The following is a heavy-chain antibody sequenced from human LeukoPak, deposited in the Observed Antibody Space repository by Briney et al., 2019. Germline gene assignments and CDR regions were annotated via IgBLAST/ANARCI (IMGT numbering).Heavy chain of an antibody. CDR3: ARDKRGYIAAAGTLDYYFDY. CDR1: GFSFSSYW. D-gene: IGHD6-13*01. Sequence: PGGSLRLSCAVSGFSFSSYWMSWVRQAPGKGLEWVANIKEDGSEKHYVDSVKGRFTISRDNVKNALYLQMNSLRAEDTAVYYCARDKRGYIAAAGTLDYYFDYWGQGTLVTVSS. V-gene: IGHV3-7*01. J-gene: IGHJ4*02. CDR2: IKEDGSEK.